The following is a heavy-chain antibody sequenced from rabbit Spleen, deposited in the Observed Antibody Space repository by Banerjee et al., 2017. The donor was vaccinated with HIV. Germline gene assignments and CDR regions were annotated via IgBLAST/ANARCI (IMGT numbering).Heavy chain of an antibody. CDR2: IASGTAGYT. J-gene: IGHJ4*01. CDR3: ARDLVGGITYRTYYFDL. CDR1: GFSFSSGYY. V-gene: IGHV1S45*01. Sequence: QEQLEESGGDLVQPGGSLTLSCKASGFSFSSGYYMCWVRQAPGKGLEWIACIASGTAGYTHYASWVNGRFTISKTSSTTVTLQTTSLTAADTATYFCARDLVGGITYRTYYFDLWGPGTLVPVS. D-gene: IGHD8-1*01.